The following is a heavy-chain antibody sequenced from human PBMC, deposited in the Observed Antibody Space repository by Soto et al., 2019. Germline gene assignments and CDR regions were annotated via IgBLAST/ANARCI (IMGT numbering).Heavy chain of an antibody. J-gene: IGHJ4*01. CDR3: MRRRYGSSWRDY. Sequence: PSETLSLTCTVSGGSITSNNFYWGWIRQPPGKGLEWIGDIFYSGATYYNPSLKSRVTISVNTPKNQFSLNLTSVTAADTSMYYCMRRRYGSSWRDYWGQGTLVTVSS. D-gene: IGHD6-13*01. CDR1: GGSITSNNFY. V-gene: IGHV4-39*01. CDR2: IFYSGAT.